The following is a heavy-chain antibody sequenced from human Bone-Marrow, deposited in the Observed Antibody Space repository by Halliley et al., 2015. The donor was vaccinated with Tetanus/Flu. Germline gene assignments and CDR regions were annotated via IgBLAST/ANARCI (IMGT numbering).Heavy chain of an antibody. Sequence: KGLGGIGEINHSGNPNYNPSLKSRVPISVDPSKTQFSLKMRSVPAADTAVYYCASQVAATVTSWGQGTLVTVSS. CDR2: INHSGNP. CDR3: ASQVAATVTS. J-gene: IGHJ5*02. V-gene: IGHV4-34*01. D-gene: IGHD2-15*01.